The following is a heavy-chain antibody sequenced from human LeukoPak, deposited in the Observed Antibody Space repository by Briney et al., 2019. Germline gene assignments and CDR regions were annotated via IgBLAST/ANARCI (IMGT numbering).Heavy chain of an antibody. CDR2: RHHSGGA. J-gene: IGHJ3*02. CDR1: GGPITDHY. Sequence: SETLSLTCTVSGGPITDHYRSWVRQPPGKGLEWIGYRHHSGGANSNPSLKSRVTISVDTSKNQISLKLSSVTAADTAVYYCARDTHEYGSGSHYDDTFDSWGQGTLVIVSS. D-gene: IGHD3-10*01. CDR3: ARDTHEYGSGSHYDDTFDS. V-gene: IGHV4-59*11.